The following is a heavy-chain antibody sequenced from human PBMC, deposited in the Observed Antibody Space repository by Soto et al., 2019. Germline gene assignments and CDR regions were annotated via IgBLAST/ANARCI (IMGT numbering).Heavy chain of an antibody. V-gene: IGHV4-59*01. CDR3: VAGPDRAKSAY. CDR2: GLRPVYT. J-gene: IGHJ4*01. CDR1: GGSINDYY. Sequence: SETLSLTCTVSGGSINDYYWSWTRQPPGKGLEWIAYGLRPVYTGYNPSLRNRVTLFSDTSKNHFSLRLISVTVVDTAVYYCVAGPDRAKSAYWGQGTLVTVSS.